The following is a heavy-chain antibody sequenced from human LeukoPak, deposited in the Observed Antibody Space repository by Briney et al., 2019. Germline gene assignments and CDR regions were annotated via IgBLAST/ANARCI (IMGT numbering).Heavy chain of an antibody. CDR1: GGFFSGYY. CDR2: INHSGST. Sequence: SETLSLTCAVYGGFFSGYYWSWIRQPPGKGLEWIGEINHSGSTNYNPSLKGRVTISVDTSKNQFSLKLSSVTAADTAVYYCARGADYGDYYWGQGTLVTVSS. J-gene: IGHJ4*02. D-gene: IGHD4-17*01. CDR3: ARGADYGDYY. V-gene: IGHV4-34*01.